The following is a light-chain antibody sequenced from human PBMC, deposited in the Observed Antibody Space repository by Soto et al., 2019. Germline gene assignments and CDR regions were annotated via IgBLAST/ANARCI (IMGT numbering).Light chain of an antibody. CDR2: GAS. V-gene: IGKV3-15*01. CDR3: QHFNNWPPELT. Sequence: EIVLTQSPATLCLSPGERATLSCRASQSISNNLAWYQQKPGQAPRLLIFGASTRATGVPARFSGSGSGTEFILTISSLQSEDFTTYYCQHFNNWPPELTFGGGTKVDIK. J-gene: IGKJ4*01. CDR1: QSISNN.